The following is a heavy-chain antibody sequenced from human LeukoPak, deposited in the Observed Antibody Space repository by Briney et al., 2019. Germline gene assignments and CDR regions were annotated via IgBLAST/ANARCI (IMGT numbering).Heavy chain of an antibody. Sequence: GGSLRLSCAASGFTSSNYYVHWVRQPPGKGLVWVSRINSDSRDTTYVDSVKGRFTISRDNAKNTVYLQMNSLRAEDTAVYYCATFGYNWNLGYWGQGTLVTVSS. CDR2: INSDSRDT. V-gene: IGHV3-74*03. CDR3: ATFGYNWNLGY. J-gene: IGHJ4*02. D-gene: IGHD1-20*01. CDR1: GFTSSNYY.